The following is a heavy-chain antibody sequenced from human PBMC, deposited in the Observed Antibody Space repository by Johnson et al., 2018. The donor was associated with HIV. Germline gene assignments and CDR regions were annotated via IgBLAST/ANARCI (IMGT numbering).Heavy chain of an antibody. D-gene: IGHD3-3*01. Sequence: MQLVESGGGLIQPGGSLRLSCAASGFTFSNYDMYWVRQATGKGLEWVSGIGTAGDTHYADSLKGRFTISREDAKNSLYLQMNSLRAGDTAVYYCARGGAHITIFGVDINMGAFDIWGQGTLVTLSS. CDR3: ARGGAHITIFGVDINMGAFDI. J-gene: IGHJ3*02. CDR1: GFTFSNYD. V-gene: IGHV3-13*01. CDR2: IGTAGDT.